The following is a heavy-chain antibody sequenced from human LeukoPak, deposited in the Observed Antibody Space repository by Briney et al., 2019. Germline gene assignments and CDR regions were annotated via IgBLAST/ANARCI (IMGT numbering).Heavy chain of an antibody. CDR2: ISWNSGSI. V-gene: IGHV3-9*01. D-gene: IGHD3-22*01. Sequence: QPGGSLRLSCAASGFTFDDYAMHWVRQAPGKGLEWVSGISWNSGSIGYADSVKGRFTISRDDAKNSLYLQMNSLRAEDTALYYCAKGGTWYYYDSSGLWAFDIWGQGTMVTVSS. CDR3: AKGGTWYYYDSSGLWAFDI. J-gene: IGHJ3*02. CDR1: GFTFDDYA.